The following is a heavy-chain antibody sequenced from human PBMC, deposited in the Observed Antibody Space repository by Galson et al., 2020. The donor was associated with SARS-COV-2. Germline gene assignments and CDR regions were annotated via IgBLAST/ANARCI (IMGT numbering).Heavy chain of an antibody. CDR3: ARLGGFLKWLLPNYYYYYMDV. CDR1: GYSFTSYW. V-gene: IGHV5-51*01. D-gene: IGHD3-3*01. J-gene: IGHJ6*03. CDR2: IYPGDSDT. Sequence: GESLKISCKGSGYSFTSYWIGWVRQMPGKGLEWKVIIYPGDSDTRYSPSFQGQVTISADKSISTAYLQWSSLKASDTAMYYCARLGGFLKWLLPNYYYYYMDVWGKGTTVTVSS.